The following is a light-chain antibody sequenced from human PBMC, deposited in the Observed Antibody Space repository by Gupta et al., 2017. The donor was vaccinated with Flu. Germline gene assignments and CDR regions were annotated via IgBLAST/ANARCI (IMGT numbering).Light chain of an antibody. CDR1: QGISSY. V-gene: IGKV1-8*01. J-gene: IGKJ2*01. Sequence: YSLSASTGDRVTITCRASQGISSYLAWYQQKPGKAPKLLIYAASTLQSGVPSRFSGSGSGTDFTLTISCLQSEDFATYYCQQYYSDPQYTFGQGTKLEIK. CDR2: AAS. CDR3: QQYYSDPQYT.